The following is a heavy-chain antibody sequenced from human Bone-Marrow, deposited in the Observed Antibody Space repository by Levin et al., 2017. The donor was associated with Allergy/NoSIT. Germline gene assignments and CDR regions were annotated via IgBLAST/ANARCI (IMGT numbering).Heavy chain of an antibody. CDR1: SGSISSPTYY. Sequence: SETLSLTCTVSSGSISSPTYYWGYFRQPAGTGLEWIGSFYSSGGTYYNPSLQSRGTISVDTSNNRFSLTLNSVTAADTAVYYCALKVGGPYLQYFQHWGQGTPVTVSS. CDR3: ALKVGGPYLQYFQH. V-gene: IGHV4-39*02. D-gene: IGHD4-23*01. J-gene: IGHJ1*01. CDR2: FYSSGGT.